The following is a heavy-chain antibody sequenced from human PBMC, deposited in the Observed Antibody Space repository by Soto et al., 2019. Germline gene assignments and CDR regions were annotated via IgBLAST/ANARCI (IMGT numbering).Heavy chain of an antibody. CDR3: TRGAFGIAAAGIFDY. J-gene: IGHJ4*02. CDR1: GFTFGDYA. D-gene: IGHD6-13*01. V-gene: IGHV3-49*03. CDR2: IRSKAYGGTT. Sequence: EVQLVESGGGLVQPGRSLRLSCTASGFTFGDYAMSWFRQAPGKGLEWVGFIRSKAYGGTTEYAASVKGRFTISRDDSKSIAYLQMNSLKTEDTAVYYCTRGAFGIAAAGIFDYWGQGTLVTVSS.